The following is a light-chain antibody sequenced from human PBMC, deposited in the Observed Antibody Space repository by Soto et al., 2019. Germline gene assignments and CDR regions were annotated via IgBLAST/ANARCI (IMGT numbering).Light chain of an antibody. J-gene: IGLJ2*01. CDR3: CSYTRRSTRV. CDR1: SSDVGGYNY. V-gene: IGLV2-8*01. Sequence: QSALTQPPSASGSPGQSVTISCTGTSSDVGGYNYVSWYQQHPGKAPKLMIYEVNKRPSGVPDRFSGSKSGNTASLTVSGLQAEDEADYYCCSYTRRSTRVFGGGTKLTVL. CDR2: EVN.